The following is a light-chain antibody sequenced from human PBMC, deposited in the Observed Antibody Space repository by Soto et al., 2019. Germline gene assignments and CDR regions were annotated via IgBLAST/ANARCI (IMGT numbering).Light chain of an antibody. CDR1: QTVISNY. V-gene: IGKV3-20*01. Sequence: EIVLTQSPGTLSLSPGERATLSCRASQTVISNYLAWYQQKPGQAPRLLIYGASSRVTGIPDRFSGSGSGTDFTLTISRVEPEDFAVYYCQHYGTSPLTFGPGTKVDIK. CDR3: QHYGTSPLT. CDR2: GAS. J-gene: IGKJ3*01.